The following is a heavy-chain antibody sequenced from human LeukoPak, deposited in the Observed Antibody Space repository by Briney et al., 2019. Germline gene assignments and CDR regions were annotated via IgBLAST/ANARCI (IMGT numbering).Heavy chain of an antibody. CDR1: GYSISSGYY. D-gene: IGHD5-12*01. CDR3: ARDGWVLRGIDY. CDR2: IYHSGST. V-gene: IGHV4-38-2*02. Sequence: SETLSLTCTVSGYSISSGYYWGWIRQPPGKGLEWIGSIYHSGSTYYNPSLKSRVTISVDTSKNQFSLKLSSVTAADTAVYYCARDGWVLRGIDYWGQGTLVTVSS. J-gene: IGHJ4*02.